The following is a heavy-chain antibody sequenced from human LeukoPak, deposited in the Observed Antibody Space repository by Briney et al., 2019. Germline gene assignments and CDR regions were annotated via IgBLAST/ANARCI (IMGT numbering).Heavy chain of an antibody. CDR2: IYSSGTT. D-gene: IGHD3-16*01. CDR3: ARDYDKAFDY. Sequence: KPSETLSLTCTVSGASVTTYYWSWIRQPAGKGLEWIGRIYSSGTTNYNLSLRGRVTMSLDTSRNQDSLELSSVVAADTAMYYCARDYDKAFDYWGQGTLVTVSS. V-gene: IGHV4-4*07. CDR1: GASVTTYY. J-gene: IGHJ4*02.